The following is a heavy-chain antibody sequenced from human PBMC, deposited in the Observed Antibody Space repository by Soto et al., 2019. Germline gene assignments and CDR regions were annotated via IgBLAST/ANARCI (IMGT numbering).Heavy chain of an antibody. D-gene: IGHD3-10*01. CDR3: ARLLSSRGGWCDP. Sequence: QVQLQESGPGLVKPSETLSLTCTVSGGSISSYYWSWIRQPPGKGLEWIGYIYYSGSTNYNPSLKRRVTISVDTSKNQFSLKLSSVTAADTAVYYCARLLSSRGGWCDPWGQGTLVTVSS. V-gene: IGHV4-59*08. CDR1: GGSISSYY. J-gene: IGHJ5*02. CDR2: IYYSGST.